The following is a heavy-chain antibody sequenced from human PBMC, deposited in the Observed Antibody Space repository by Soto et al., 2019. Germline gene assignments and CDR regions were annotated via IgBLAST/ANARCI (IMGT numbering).Heavy chain of an antibody. CDR3: AITTRYYDILSGLDY. J-gene: IGHJ4*02. CDR1: GGSISSGGYY. CDR2: IYYSGST. V-gene: IGHV4-39*01. Sequence: SETLSLTCTVSGGSISSGGYYWVWIRQPPGKGLEWIGSIYYSGSTYYNPSLKSRVTISVDTSKNQFSLKLSSVTAADTAVYYCAITTRYYDILSGLDYWGQGTLVTVSS. D-gene: IGHD3-9*01.